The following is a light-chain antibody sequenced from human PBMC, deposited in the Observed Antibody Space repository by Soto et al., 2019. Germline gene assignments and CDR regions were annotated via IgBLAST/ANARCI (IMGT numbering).Light chain of an antibody. J-gene: IGLJ1*01. CDR2: RNN. CDR3: AAWDDSLSGYV. CDR1: SXNIGSNY. V-gene: IGLV1-47*01. Sequence: QSVLTQPPSASGTPGQRVTISCSGSSXNIGSNYVYWYQQLPGTAPKLLIYRNNQRPSGVPDRFSGSKSGTSASLAISGLRSEDEADYYCAAWDDSLSGYVFRTGTKVTVL.